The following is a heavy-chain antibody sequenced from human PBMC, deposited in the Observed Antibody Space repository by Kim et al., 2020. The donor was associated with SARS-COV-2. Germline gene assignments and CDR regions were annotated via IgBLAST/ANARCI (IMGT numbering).Heavy chain of an antibody. J-gene: IGHJ3*01. CDR2: ISHEGNI. V-gene: IGHV4-38-2*02. CDR3: ARIVISGRFNFDV. CDR1: GSSVGIGYY. Sequence: SETLSLTCTVSGSSVGIGYYWDWIRQSPGRGLEWIGSISHEGNIYYNSSLQSRLTVSVDTSKKQISLNLSSVTAADTAVYYCARIVISGRFNFDVWGRG. D-gene: IGHD6-25*01.